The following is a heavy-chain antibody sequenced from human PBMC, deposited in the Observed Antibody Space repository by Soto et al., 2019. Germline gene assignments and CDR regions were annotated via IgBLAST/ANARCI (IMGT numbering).Heavy chain of an antibody. CDR3: ANNWNLYN. Sequence: QVQVVESGGGVVQPGRSLRLSCAASGFTFSSYAMTWVRQAPGKGLECVAAISNDGIKKYYTDSVKGRFTISRDNSENTLYLQMDSLRAEDTALYYCANNWNLYNWGQGTLVTVSS. D-gene: IGHD1-1*01. V-gene: IGHV3-30*04. CDR1: GFTFSSYA. CDR2: ISNDGIKK. J-gene: IGHJ4*02.